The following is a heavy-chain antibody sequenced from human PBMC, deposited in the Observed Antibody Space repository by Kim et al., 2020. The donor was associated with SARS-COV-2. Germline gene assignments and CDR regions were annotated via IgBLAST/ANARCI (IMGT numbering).Heavy chain of an antibody. Sequence: GGSLRLSCAASGFTFSDHYMDWVRQAPGKGLEWVGRIRNKPNSYTTEYAASVKGRFTISRDDSNNSLYLQMNSLKTEDTAVYYCARFSSGYDFYGGQGTL. D-gene: IGHD5-12*01. CDR2: IRNKPNSYTT. V-gene: IGHV3-72*01. J-gene: IGHJ4*02. CDR1: GFTFSDHY. CDR3: ARFSSGYDFY.